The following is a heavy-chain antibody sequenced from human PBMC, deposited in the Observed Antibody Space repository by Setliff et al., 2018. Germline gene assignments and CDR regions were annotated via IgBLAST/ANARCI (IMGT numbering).Heavy chain of an antibody. Sequence: SDTLSLTCTVSGDSISTGINYWSWIRQPAGKGLEWIGHIDRSGNTNFNPSLKSRVTISGDRSKNQFSLELSSVTAADTAVYYCARSLGSGSYYGSRPFHSDYWGQGIQVTVSS. D-gene: IGHD3-10*01. CDR1: GDSISTGINY. CDR2: IDRSGNT. CDR3: ARSLGSGSYYGSRPFHSDY. J-gene: IGHJ4*02. V-gene: IGHV4-61*09.